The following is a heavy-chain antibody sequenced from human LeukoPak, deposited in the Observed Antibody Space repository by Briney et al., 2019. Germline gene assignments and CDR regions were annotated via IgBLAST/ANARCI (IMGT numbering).Heavy chain of an antibody. Sequence: ASVKVSCKASGDTFSGYYMHWVRQAPGQGLEWMGCINPNSGGTNSAQKFQGRVTMTRDTSISTAYMELSRLRSDDTAVYYCVTSAPDAFDIWGQGTMVTVSS. CDR2: INPNSGGT. J-gene: IGHJ3*02. V-gene: IGHV1-2*02. CDR1: GDTFSGYY. CDR3: VTSAPDAFDI.